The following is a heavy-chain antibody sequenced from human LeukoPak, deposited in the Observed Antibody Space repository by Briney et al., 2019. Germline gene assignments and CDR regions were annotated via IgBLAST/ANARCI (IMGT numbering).Heavy chain of an antibody. CDR1: GGSISSYY. J-gene: IGHJ6*03. Sequence: PSETLSLTCTVSGGSISSYYWSWIRQPPGKGLEWIGYIYYSGSTNYNPSLKSRDTISVDTSKNQFSLKLSSVTAADTAVYYCARVLQYCGGDCYYYYYYYMDVWGKGTTVTVSS. D-gene: IGHD2-21*01. V-gene: IGHV4-59*01. CDR2: IYYSGST. CDR3: ARVLQYCGGDCYYYYYYYMDV.